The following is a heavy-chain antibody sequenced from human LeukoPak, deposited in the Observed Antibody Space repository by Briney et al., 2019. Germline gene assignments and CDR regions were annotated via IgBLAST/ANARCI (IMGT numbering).Heavy chain of an antibody. V-gene: IGHV1-18*01. CDR3: ARDELQYDYVWGSYRYDY. D-gene: IGHD3-16*02. CDR1: GYTFTSYG. Sequence: GASVKVSCKASGYTFTSYGISWVRQAPGQGLEWMGWISAYNGNTNYAQKLQGRVTMTTDTSTSTAYMELRSLRSDDTAVYYCARDELQYDYVWGSYRYDYWGQGALVTVSS. CDR2: ISAYNGNT. J-gene: IGHJ4*02.